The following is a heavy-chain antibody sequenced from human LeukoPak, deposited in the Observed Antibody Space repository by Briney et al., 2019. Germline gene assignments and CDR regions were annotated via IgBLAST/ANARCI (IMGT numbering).Heavy chain of an antibody. CDR1: GGSISSGGYY. CDR3: ARNLLTVTNSLPFDP. J-gene: IGHJ5*02. Sequence: PSQTLSLTCTVSGGSISSGGYYWSWIRQHPGRGLEWIGYIYYSGSTYYNPSLKSRVTISVDTSKNQFSLKLSSVTAADTAVYYCARNLLTVTNSLPFDPWGQGTLVTVSS. D-gene: IGHD4-17*01. CDR2: IYYSGST. V-gene: IGHV4-31*03.